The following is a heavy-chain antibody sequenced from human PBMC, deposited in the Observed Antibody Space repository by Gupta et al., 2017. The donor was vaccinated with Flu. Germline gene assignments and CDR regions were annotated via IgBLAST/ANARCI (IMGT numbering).Heavy chain of an antibody. J-gene: IGHJ4*02. CDR2: ISAGGTST. Sequence: DVQLLESGGGLVQPGGFLGLPGDASGFLFSKYALTWLRQAPGKGLEWVSGISAGGTSTYYADSVEGRFTISRDNSKNTLFLQMNSLRAEDTAVYYCAKDSGTIAVREVFDSWGQGTLVTVSS. CDR3: AKDSGTIAVREVFDS. CDR1: GFLFSKYA. D-gene: IGHD3-10*01. V-gene: IGHV3-23*01.